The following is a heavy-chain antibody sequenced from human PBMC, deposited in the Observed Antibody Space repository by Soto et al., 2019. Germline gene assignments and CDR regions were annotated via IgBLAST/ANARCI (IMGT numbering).Heavy chain of an antibody. V-gene: IGHV6-1*01. CDR2: TYYRSKWYN. D-gene: IGHD6-13*01. CDR3: ARGEFSSSWYFSYYYYYGMDV. Sequence: QTLSLTCAISGDSVSSNSAAWNWIRQSPSRGLEWLGRTYYRSKWYNDYAVSVKSRITINPDTSKNQFSLQLNSVTPEDTAVYYCARGEFSSSWYFSYYYYYGMDVWGQGTTVTVS. CDR1: GDSVSSNSAA. J-gene: IGHJ6*02.